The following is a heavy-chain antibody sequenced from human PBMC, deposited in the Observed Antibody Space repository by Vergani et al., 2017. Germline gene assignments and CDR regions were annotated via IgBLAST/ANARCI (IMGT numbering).Heavy chain of an antibody. CDR1: GFTFSSYG. J-gene: IGHJ6*03. D-gene: IGHD2-2*02. Sequence: QVQLVESGGGVVQPGRSLRLSCAASGFTFSSYGMHWVRQAPGKGLEWVAVTWYDGSNKYYADSVKGRFTIARDNSKNTLYLKMNSLRAEDTAVYYCARDRGDCSSTSCYTLYYYYYMDFWGKGTTVTVSS. CDR3: ARDRGDCSSTSCYTLYYYYYMDF. V-gene: IGHV3-33*01. CDR2: TWYDGSNK.